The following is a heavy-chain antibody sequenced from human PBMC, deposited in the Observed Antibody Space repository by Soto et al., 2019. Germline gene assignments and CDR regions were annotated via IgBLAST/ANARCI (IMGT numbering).Heavy chain of an antibody. V-gene: IGHV4-61*08. D-gene: IGHD3-9*01. CDR2: IYYSGST. Sequence: PSETLSLTCTVSGGSVSSGAYYWSWIRQPPGKGLEWIGYIYYSGSTNYSPSLKSRVTISVDTSKNQFSLKLSSVTAADTAVYYCARAISTGYDILTGYYLDYWGQGTLVTVSS. CDR3: ARAISTGYDILTGYYLDY. J-gene: IGHJ4*02. CDR1: GGSVSSGAYY.